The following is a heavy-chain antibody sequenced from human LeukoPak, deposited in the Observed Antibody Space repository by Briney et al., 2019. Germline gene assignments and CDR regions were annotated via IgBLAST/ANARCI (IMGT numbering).Heavy chain of an antibody. J-gene: IGHJ6*02. V-gene: IGHV4-59*12. D-gene: IGHD6-6*01. CDR2: IYYSGST. CDR1: GGSISSYY. CDR3: ARDAKYSSSSGYYYYVMDV. Sequence: SETLSLTCTVSGGSISSYYWSWIRQPPGKGLEWIGYIYYSGSTNYNPSLKSRVTMSVDTSKKQFSLKLTSVTAADTAKYYCARDAKYSSSSGYYYYVMDVWGQGTTVTVS.